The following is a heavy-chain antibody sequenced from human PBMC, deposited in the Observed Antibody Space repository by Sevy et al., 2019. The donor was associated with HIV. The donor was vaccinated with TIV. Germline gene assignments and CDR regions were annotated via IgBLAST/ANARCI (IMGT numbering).Heavy chain of an antibody. CDR1: GFTFTSSA. CDR3: AADHLLHRYYYYYYGMDV. CDR2: IVVGSGNT. V-gene: IGHV1-58*01. J-gene: IGHJ6*02. Sequence: ASVKVSCKASGFTFTSSAVQWVRQARGQRLEWIGWIVVGSGNTNYAQKFQERVTITRDMSTSTAYMELSSLRSEDTAVYYCAADHLLHRYYYYYYGMDVWGQGTTVTVSS.